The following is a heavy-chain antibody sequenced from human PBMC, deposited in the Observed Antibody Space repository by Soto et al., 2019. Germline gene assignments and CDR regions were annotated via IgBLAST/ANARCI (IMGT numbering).Heavy chain of an antibody. D-gene: IGHD3-22*01. CDR1: GGSISSGNYY. Sequence: SETLSLTCTVSGGSISSGNYYWSWIRQHPGKGLEWIGYIYYSGSTYYNPSLKSQVTISVDTSKNQFSLKLSSVTAADTAVYYCASTYYNASSGRFDYWGQGTLVTVSS. CDR3: ASTYYNASSGRFDY. J-gene: IGHJ4*02. V-gene: IGHV4-31*01. CDR2: IYYSGST.